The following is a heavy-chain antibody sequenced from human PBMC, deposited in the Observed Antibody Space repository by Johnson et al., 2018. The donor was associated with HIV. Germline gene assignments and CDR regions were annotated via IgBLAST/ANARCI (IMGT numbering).Heavy chain of an antibody. J-gene: IGHJ3*02. CDR2: IRYDGSNK. CDR1: GFTFSSYG. V-gene: IGHV3-30*02. D-gene: IGHD5-18*01. Sequence: QVQLVESGGGVVQPGGSLRLSCAASGFTFSSYGMHWVRQAPGKGLEWVAFIRYDGSNKYYADSVKGRFTISRDDSKSTLNLQMNSLRAEDTAVYYCAKDSERGYSYGWCGFDIWCQGTMVTVSS. CDR3: AKDSERGYSYGWCGFDI.